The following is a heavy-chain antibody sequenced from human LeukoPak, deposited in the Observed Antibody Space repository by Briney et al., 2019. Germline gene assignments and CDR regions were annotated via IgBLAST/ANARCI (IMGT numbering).Heavy chain of an antibody. CDR3: AKDKFYPQISGRYNLDY. Sequence: GGPLRLSCAASGFTFGDYAMNWVRQAPGKGLEWASLISGDGGSTYYTDSVKGRFTISRDNSKRSLYLQMNSLRTEDTALYYCAKDKFYPQISGRYNLDYWGQGTLVTVSS. V-gene: IGHV3-43*02. J-gene: IGHJ4*02. CDR1: GFTFGDYA. D-gene: IGHD6-19*01. CDR2: ISGDGGST.